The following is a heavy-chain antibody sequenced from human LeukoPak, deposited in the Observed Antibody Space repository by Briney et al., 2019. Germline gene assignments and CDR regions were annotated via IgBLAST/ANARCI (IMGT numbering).Heavy chain of an antibody. V-gene: IGHV4-31*03. CDR3: ASNDYGGNLDFDY. CDR2: IYYSGST. J-gene: IGHJ4*02. D-gene: IGHD4-23*01. CDR1: GGSISSGGYY. Sequence: PSETLSLTCTVSGGSISSGGYYWSWIRQHPGKGLEWIGYIYYSGSTYYNPSLKSRVTISVDKSKNQFSLKLSSVTAADTAVYYCASNDYGGNLDFDYWGQGTLVTVSS.